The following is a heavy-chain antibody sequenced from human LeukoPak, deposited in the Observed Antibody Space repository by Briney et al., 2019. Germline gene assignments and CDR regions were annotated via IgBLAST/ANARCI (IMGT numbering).Heavy chain of an antibody. D-gene: IGHD1-26*01. V-gene: IGHV1-2*02. CDR3: ASSIVGATIDP. CDR2: INPNSGGT. Sequence: ASVKLSCKASGYTFTGYYMHWVRQAHGQGLEWMGWINPNSGGTNYAQKFQGRVTMTRDTSISTAYMEQSRLRSDDTAVYYCASSIVGATIDPWGQGTLVTVSS. CDR1: GYTFTGYY. J-gene: IGHJ5*02.